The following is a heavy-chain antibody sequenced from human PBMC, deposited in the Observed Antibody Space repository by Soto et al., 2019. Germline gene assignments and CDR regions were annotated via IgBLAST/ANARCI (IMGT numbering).Heavy chain of an antibody. D-gene: IGHD3-10*01. CDR3: ARQGVFESGHYNWFDP. CDR1: GYTFTNYY. V-gene: IGHV1-46*01. CDR2: INPISGST. J-gene: IGHJ5*02. Sequence: ASVKVSCKASGYTFTNYYIHWVRQAPGQGLEWMGIINPISGSTTYAQKFQGRVTMTRDTSTSTVHMELSSLTSEDTAVYYCARQGVFESGHYNWFDPWGQGSLVTVSS.